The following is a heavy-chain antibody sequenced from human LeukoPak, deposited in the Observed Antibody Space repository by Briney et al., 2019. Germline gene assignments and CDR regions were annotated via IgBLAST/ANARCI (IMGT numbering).Heavy chain of an antibody. CDR2: ISAYNGNT. Sequence: ASVKVSCKASGYTFTSCGISWARQAPGQGLEWMGWISAYNGNTNYAQKLQGRVTMTTDTSTSTAYMELRSLRSDDTAVYYCARRILWFGEFSDAFDIWGQGTMDTVSS. V-gene: IGHV1-18*01. D-gene: IGHD3-10*01. J-gene: IGHJ3*02. CDR3: ARRILWFGEFSDAFDI. CDR1: GYTFTSCG.